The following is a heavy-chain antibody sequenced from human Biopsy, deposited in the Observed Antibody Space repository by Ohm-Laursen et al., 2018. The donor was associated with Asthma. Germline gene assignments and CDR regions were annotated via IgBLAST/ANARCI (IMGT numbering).Heavy chain of an antibody. J-gene: IGHJ4*02. D-gene: IGHD6-6*01. CDR1: GFTFSNYA. CDR2: LSYNGNNK. CDR3: ARGDWYGSASNGY. V-gene: IGHV3-30*03. Sequence: SLRLSCAASGFTFSNYAMSWVRQAPGKGLEWVAVLSYNGNNKYYADSVRGRFTISRDNSENTLYLQMNSLRVEDTAVYYCARGDWYGSASNGYWGQGTLVTVSA.